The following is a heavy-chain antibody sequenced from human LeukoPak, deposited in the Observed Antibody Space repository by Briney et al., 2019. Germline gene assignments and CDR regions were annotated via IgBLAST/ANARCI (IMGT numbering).Heavy chain of an antibody. J-gene: IGHJ6*03. CDR2: ISAYNGNT. D-gene: IGHD3-3*01. Sequence: ASVTVSCKASGYTFTSYGISWVRQAPGQGLEWMGWISAYNGNTNYAQKLQGRVTMTTDTSTSTAYMELRSLRSDDTAVYYCARDLRGYDFWSSYYYYMDVWGKGTTVTVSS. CDR3: ARDLRGYDFWSSYYYYMDV. CDR1: GYTFTSYG. V-gene: IGHV1-18*01.